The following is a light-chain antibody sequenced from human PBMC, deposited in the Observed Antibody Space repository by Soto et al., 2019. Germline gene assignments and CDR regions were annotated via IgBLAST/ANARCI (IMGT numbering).Light chain of an antibody. V-gene: IGKV3-11*01. CDR2: DAS. CDR1: QSLGDY. Sequence: EIALTQSPATLSLSPGERATLSCRASQSLGDYLAWYQQKPGQAPRLLIYDASNRATGIPARFSGSGSGTDFTLTISSLEPEDFAVYYCQQRSSWPRTFGQGTKLEIK. J-gene: IGKJ2*01. CDR3: QQRSSWPRT.